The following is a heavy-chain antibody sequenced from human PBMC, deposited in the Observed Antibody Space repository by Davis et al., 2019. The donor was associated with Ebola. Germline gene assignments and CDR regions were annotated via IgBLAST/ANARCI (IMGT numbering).Heavy chain of an antibody. Sequence: SETLSLTCTVSGGSISSGGYYWRWIRQHPGKGLEWIGYIYYSGSTNYNPSLKSRVTISVDTSKNQFSLKLSSVTAADTAVYYCARLVWGFGGWFDPWGQGTLVTVSS. CDR3: ARLVWGFGGWFDP. D-gene: IGHD3-10*01. V-gene: IGHV4-61*08. J-gene: IGHJ5*02. CDR1: GGSISSGGYY. CDR2: IYYSGST.